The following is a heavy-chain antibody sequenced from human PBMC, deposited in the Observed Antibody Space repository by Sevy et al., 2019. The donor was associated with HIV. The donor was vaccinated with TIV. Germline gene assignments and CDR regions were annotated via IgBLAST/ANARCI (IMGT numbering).Heavy chain of an antibody. CDR3: AGENAWGRGYS. CDR2: IYYKGHI. J-gene: IGHJ4*02. V-gene: IGHV4-59*08. CDR1: GGSITSLY. D-gene: IGHD1-26*01. Sequence: SETPLTCTVSGGSITSLYWNWIRQPPGKGLEWIANIYYKGHINYNPSLKSRVTLSLDTSKNQFSLRLSSVTAADTAMYYCAGENAWGRGYSWGQGTLVTVSS.